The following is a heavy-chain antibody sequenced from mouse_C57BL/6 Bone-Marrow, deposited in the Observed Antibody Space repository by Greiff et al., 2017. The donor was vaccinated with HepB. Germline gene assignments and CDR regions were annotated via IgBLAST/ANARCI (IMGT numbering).Heavy chain of an antibody. D-gene: IGHD2-4*01. V-gene: IGHV5-15*01. Sequence: EVKLVESGGGLVQPGGSLKLSCAASGFTFSDYGMAWVRQAPRKGPEWVAFISNLAYSIYYADTVTGRFTISRETAKNTLYLEMSSLRSKDTAMYYCASYYDYPYWYFDVCGTGTTVTVTS. J-gene: IGHJ1*03. CDR2: ISNLAYSI. CDR3: ASYYDYPYWYFDV. CDR1: GFTFSDYG.